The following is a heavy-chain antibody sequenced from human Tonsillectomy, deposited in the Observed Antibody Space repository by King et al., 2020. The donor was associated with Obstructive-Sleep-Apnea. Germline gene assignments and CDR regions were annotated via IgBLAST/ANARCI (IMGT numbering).Heavy chain of an antibody. CDR3: TRDAATVLFDY. CDR1: GFNFAAYT. D-gene: IGHD4-11*01. Sequence: EVQLVESGGALVQPGGSLRLSCAASGFNFAAYTMHWVRQAPGKGLESVSYISSSSRTIIYADSVKGRFTTPKDNARNSLYLQMNSRRADDTAVYYCTRDAATVLFDYWGQGTLVTVSS. V-gene: IGHV3-48*04. J-gene: IGHJ4*02. CDR2: ISSSSRTI.